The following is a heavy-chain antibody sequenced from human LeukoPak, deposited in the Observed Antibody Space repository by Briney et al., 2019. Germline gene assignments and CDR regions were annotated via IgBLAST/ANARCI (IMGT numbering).Heavy chain of an antibody. J-gene: IGHJ1*01. V-gene: IGHV4-30-4*01. CDR1: GGSISSGDYY. D-gene: IGHD4-17*01. CDR2: IYSSGSP. CDR3: ARVGSHHYGDWEYFQH. Sequence: SETLSLTCTVSGGSISSGDYYWSWIRQPPGNDLQWVVYIYSSGSPYYNPSLKSRVTISVDTSKNQFSLRLSSVHAANTAVYYCARVGSHHYGDWEYFQHWGQGTLVTFSS.